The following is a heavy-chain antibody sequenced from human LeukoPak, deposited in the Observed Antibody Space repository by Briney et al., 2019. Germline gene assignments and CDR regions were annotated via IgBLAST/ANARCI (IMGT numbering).Heavy chain of an antibody. CDR3: ARDPNGIAVADY. J-gene: IGHJ4*02. CDR2: INPSGGST. D-gene: IGHD6-19*01. CDR1: GYTFTSYY. V-gene: IGHV1-46*01. Sequence: ASVKVSCKASGYTFTSYYMHWVRQAPGQGLEWMGIINPSGGSTSYAQKFQGRVTMTRDMSASTVYMELSSLRSEDTAVYYCARDPNGIAVADYWGQGTLVTVSS.